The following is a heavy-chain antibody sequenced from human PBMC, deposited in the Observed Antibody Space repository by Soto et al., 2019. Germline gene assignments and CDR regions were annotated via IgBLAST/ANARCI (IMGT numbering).Heavy chain of an antibody. J-gene: IGHJ3*02. V-gene: IGHV4-39*01. Sequence: SETLSLTCTVSGGSISSSSYYWGWIRQPPGKGLEWIGSIYYSGSTYYNPSLKSRVTISVDTSKNQFSLKLSSVTAADTAVYYCASKRERAPRWYWIKGAFDIWGQGTMVTVSS. CDR3: ASKRERAPRWYWIKGAFDI. CDR2: IYYSGST. D-gene: IGHD6-13*01. CDR1: GGSISSSSYY.